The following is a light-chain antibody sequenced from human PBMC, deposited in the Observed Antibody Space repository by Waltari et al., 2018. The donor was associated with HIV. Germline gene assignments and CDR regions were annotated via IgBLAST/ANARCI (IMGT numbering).Light chain of an antibody. CDR1: QSVPDNY. J-gene: IGKJ1*01. V-gene: IGKV3-20*01. CDR3: QQYGASPWT. CDR2: GAT. Sequence: EIVLTQSPGTLSLSPGESATLSCRASQSVPDNYLAWYQQKPGHPPTLLIQGATSRAAGSPDRFSGRGSGTTFTLAISRLEPGDVGVYFCQQYGASPWTFGQGT.